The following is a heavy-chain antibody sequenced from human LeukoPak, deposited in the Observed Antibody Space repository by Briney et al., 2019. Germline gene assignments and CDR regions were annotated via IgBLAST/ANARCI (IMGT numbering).Heavy chain of an antibody. D-gene: IGHD2-15*01. CDR1: GFTFSSYA. Sequence: PGGSLRLSCAASGFTFSSYAMSWVRQAPGKGLEWVSAISGSGGSTYYADSVKGRFTISRDNSKNTLYLQMNSLRAEDTAVYYCAEETYYCSGGSCYSGYFDYWGQGTLVTVSS. CDR3: AEETYYCSGGSCYSGYFDY. J-gene: IGHJ4*02. V-gene: IGHV3-23*01. CDR2: ISGSGGST.